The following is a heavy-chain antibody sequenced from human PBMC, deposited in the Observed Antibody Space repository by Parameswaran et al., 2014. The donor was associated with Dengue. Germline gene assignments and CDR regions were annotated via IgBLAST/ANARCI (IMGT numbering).Heavy chain of an antibody. Sequence: WVRQAPGQGLEWMGWINPNSGGTNYAQRFQGRVTMTRDTSISTAYMELSRLRSDDTAVYYCAREDLAATGSFNFDYWAREPWSPSPQ. J-gene: IGHJ4*02. CDR3: AREDLAATGSFNFDY. CDR2: INPNSGGT. D-gene: IGHD6-13*01. V-gene: IGHV1-2*02.